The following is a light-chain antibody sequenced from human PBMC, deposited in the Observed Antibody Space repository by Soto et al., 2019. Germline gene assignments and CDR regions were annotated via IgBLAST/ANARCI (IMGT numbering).Light chain of an antibody. CDR1: QTVSNDF. Sequence: EIVLTQSPGTLSLSPGERATLSCRASQTVSNDFVAWYQRTPGQAPRLLIYTTSNRVTGVPDRFSGSGSGTDFTLTISRLEPEDFVVYYCLQYGSSPTFGQGTKVDIK. J-gene: IGKJ1*01. CDR3: LQYGSSPT. CDR2: TTS. V-gene: IGKV3-20*01.